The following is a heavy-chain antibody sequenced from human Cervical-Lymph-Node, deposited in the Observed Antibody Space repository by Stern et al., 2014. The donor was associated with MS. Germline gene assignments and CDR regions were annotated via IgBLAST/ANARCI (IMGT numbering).Heavy chain of an antibody. D-gene: IGHD3-3*01. CDR1: GFIFSDHY. CDR3: ARVKTTIFGVIVNFDS. CDR2: MSNSGDKM. J-gene: IGHJ4*02. Sequence: QVQLVQSGGGLVKPGGSLKVSCAASGFIFSDHYMSWIRQAPGKGLEWVSYMSNSGDKMYYADSVKGRFTISRDNARNSLYLQMDSLRGEDTAMYYCARVKTTIFGVIVNFDSWGQGTLVTVSS. V-gene: IGHV3-11*01.